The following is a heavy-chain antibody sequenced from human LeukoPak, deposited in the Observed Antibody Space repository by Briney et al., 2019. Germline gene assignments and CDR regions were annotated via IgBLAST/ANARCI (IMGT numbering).Heavy chain of an antibody. CDR2: IYYSGST. Sequence: SETLSLTCTVSGGSISSYYWSWIRQPPGKGLEWIGYIYYSGSTNYNPSLKSRVTISVDTSKNQFSLKLSSVTAADTGVYFCARASVVRGLIAIPYWYFDLWGRGTLVTVSS. CDR3: ARASVVRGLIAIPYWYFDL. CDR1: GGSISSYY. D-gene: IGHD3-10*01. J-gene: IGHJ2*01. V-gene: IGHV4-59*01.